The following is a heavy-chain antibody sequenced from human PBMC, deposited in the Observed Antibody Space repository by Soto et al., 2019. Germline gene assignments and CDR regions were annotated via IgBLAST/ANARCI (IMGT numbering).Heavy chain of an antibody. J-gene: IGHJ5*02. V-gene: IGHV4-31*03. D-gene: IGHD3-3*01. CDR1: GGSISSGDYY. CDR2: IYYSGST. Sequence: QVQLQESGPGLVKPSQTLSLTCTVSGGSISSGDYYWSWIRQHSGKGLEWIGYIYYSGSTYYYPSLKSRVTISVDTSKNQFSLKLNSVTAADTAVYYCARWWSGSRQGFDPWGQGTLVTVSS. CDR3: ARWWSGSRQGFDP.